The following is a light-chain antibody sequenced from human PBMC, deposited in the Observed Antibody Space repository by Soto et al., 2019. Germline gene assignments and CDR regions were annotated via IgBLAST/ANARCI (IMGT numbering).Light chain of an antibody. CDR2: GAS. Sequence: IVLTHSPGTLSLSPGERATLSFRASQSVSSNLAWYQQKPGQAPRLLIYGASTRATGIPARFSGSGSGTEFTLTISSLQSEDFAVYYCQQYNNWPRTFGQGTQVDI. J-gene: IGKJ1*01. CDR3: QQYNNWPRT. V-gene: IGKV3-15*01. CDR1: QSVSSN.